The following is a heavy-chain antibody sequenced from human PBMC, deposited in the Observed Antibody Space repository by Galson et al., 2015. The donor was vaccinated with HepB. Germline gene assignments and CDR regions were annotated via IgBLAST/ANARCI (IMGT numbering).Heavy chain of an antibody. CDR3: AREYDSSDYLPVGYYGMDV. J-gene: IGHJ6*02. D-gene: IGHD3-22*01. Sequence: SLRLSCAASGFSFSGYWMHWVRQAPGKGLVWVSRINSDGSSTRYAGSVRGRFTISRDNAKNTLYLQMNSLRAEDTAVYYCAREYDSSDYLPVGYYGMDVWSQGTTVTVSS. CDR2: INSDGSST. CDR1: GFSFSGYW. V-gene: IGHV3-74*01.